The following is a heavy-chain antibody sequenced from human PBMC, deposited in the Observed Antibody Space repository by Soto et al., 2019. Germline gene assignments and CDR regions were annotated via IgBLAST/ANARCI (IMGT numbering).Heavy chain of an antibody. D-gene: IGHD3-22*01. J-gene: IGHJ4*02. CDR1: GFTFSIYA. CDR3: AKEADISGYYPDY. Sequence: PGGSLRLSCAASGFTFSIYAMSWARQAPGKGLEWVSVISGSGGSTHYADSVKGRSTISRDNSKNTLHLQVNSLRGEDTAVYYCAKEADISGYYPDYWGQGTQVTVSS. V-gene: IGHV3-23*01. CDR2: ISGSGGST.